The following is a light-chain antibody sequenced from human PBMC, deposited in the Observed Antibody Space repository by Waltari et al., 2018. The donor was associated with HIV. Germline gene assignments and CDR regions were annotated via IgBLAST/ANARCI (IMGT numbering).Light chain of an antibody. Sequence: QSALTQPASVSGSPGQSITISCTGTNNDVGTYNYVSWYQQHPGNAPKLMIYGVPDRPSGVSYRFSGSKSGNTASLTISGLQAEDEADYYCSSYTSSISLVFGGGTKVTVL. J-gene: IGLJ3*02. CDR3: SSYTSSISLV. CDR2: GVP. CDR1: NNDVGTYNY. V-gene: IGLV2-14*03.